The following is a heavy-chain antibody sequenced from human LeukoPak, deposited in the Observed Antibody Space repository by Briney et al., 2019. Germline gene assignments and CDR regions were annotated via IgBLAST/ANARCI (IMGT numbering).Heavy chain of an antibody. V-gene: IGHV3-7*01. Sequence: GGSLRLSCAASGFTFSSYWMSWVRQAPGKGLEWVANIKQDGSEKCYVGSVKGRFTISRDNAKNSLYLQMNSLRAEDTAVYYCARDRGEMATMLDYWGQGTLVTVSS. J-gene: IGHJ4*02. CDR2: IKQDGSEK. D-gene: IGHD5-24*01. CDR1: GFTFSSYW. CDR3: ARDRGEMATMLDY.